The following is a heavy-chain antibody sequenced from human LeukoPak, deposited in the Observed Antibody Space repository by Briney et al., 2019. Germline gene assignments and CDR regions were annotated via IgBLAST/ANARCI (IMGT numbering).Heavy chain of an antibody. V-gene: IGHV3-66*04. CDR2: IYSGGST. Sequence: GGSLRLSCAASGFTVSRNYMSWVRQAPGKGLGWVSVIYSGGSTYYADSVKGRFTISRDNAKNSLYLQMNSLRAEDTAVYYCATLRAARWGFVYWGQGTLVTVSS. D-gene: IGHD6-6*01. J-gene: IGHJ4*02. CDR3: ATLRAARWGFVY. CDR1: GFTVSRNY.